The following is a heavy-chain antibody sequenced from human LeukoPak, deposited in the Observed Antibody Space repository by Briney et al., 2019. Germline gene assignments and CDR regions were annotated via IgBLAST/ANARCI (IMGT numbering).Heavy chain of an antibody. D-gene: IGHD3-22*01. CDR3: ARALNAIYDSSGYYPYYFDY. Sequence: ASVKVSCKVSGYTLTELSMHWVRQAPGKGLEWMGGFDPEDGETIYAQKFQGRVTMTEDTSTDTAYMELSSLRSEDTAVYYCARALNAIYDSSGYYPYYFDYWGQGTLVTVSS. V-gene: IGHV1-24*01. CDR1: GYTLTELS. CDR2: FDPEDGET. J-gene: IGHJ4*02.